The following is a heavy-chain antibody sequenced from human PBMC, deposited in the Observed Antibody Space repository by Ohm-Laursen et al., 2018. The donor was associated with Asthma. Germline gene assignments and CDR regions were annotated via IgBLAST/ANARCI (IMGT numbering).Heavy chain of an antibody. CDR1: GFTFSNYW. J-gene: IGHJ6*02. CDR2: IKHDGSET. D-gene: IGHD3-10*01. Sequence: GSLRLSCAASGFTFSNYWMTWVRQAPGKGLGWVASIKHDGSETYYVDSVKGRFTISRDNAKNSLSLQMNSLRAEDTAVYYCSNLVDVWGQGTTVTVSS. CDR3: SNLVDV. V-gene: IGHV3-7*01.